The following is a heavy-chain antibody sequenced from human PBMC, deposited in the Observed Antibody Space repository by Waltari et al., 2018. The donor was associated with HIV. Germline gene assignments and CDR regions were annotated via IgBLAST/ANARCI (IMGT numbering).Heavy chain of an antibody. CDR1: GGSFSGYY. Sequence: QVQLQQWGARQLKASDTLSLTCAVYGGSFSGYYWTRTRQSPGKGLEWIGEINHSGTTNYSPSLKSRVTISRDTSKNQFALKLTSVTAADTAVYYCAREAGYNSGWYGGYYFDFWGQGALVTVSS. D-gene: IGHD6-19*01. J-gene: IGHJ4*02. CDR2: INHSGTT. CDR3: AREAGYNSGWYGGYYFDF. V-gene: IGHV4-34*02.